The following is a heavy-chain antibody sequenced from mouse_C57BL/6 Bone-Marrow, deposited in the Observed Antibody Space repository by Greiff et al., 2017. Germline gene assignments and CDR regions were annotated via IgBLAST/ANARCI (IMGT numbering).Heavy chain of an antibody. Sequence: EVKLVESGEGLVKPGGSLKLSCAASGFTFSSYAMSWVRQTPEKRLEWVAYISSGGDYIYYADTVKGRFTISRDNARNTLYLQMSSLKSEDTAMYYCTRDRGGDSSGYYAMDYWGQGTSVTVSS. V-gene: IGHV5-9-1*02. CDR1: GFTFSSYA. J-gene: IGHJ4*01. CDR3: TRDRGGDSSGYYAMDY. D-gene: IGHD3-2*02. CDR2: ISSGGDYI.